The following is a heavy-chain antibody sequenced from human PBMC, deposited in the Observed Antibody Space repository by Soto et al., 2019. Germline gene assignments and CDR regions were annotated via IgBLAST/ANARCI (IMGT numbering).Heavy chain of an antibody. Sequence: SETLSLTCTVSGGSISSHYWSWVRQAPGKGLEWIGHIYYRGSTSYNPSLRSRSTISVDTSNNQFSLKLNSVTTADTAVYYCARDGREASGMDVWGQGTKVTVSS. CDR1: GGSISSHY. J-gene: IGHJ6*02. V-gene: IGHV4-59*11. CDR3: ARDGREASGMDV. D-gene: IGHD1-26*01. CDR2: IYYRGST.